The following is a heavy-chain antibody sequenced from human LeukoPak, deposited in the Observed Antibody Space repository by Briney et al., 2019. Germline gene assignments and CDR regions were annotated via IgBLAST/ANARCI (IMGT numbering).Heavy chain of an antibody. CDR3: ARLRYYDILTGYPFDY. J-gene: IGHJ4*02. V-gene: IGHV1-18*04. D-gene: IGHD3-9*01. Sequence: ASVKVSCKASGYTFTGYYMHWVRQAPGQGLEWMGWISAYNGNTNYAQKLQGRVTMTTDTSTSTAYMELRSLRSDDTAVYYCARLRYYDILTGYPFDYWGQGTLVTVSS. CDR1: GYTFTGYY. CDR2: ISAYNGNT.